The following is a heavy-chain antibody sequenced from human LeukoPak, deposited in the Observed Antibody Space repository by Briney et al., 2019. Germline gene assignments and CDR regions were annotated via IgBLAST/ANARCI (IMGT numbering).Heavy chain of an antibody. CDR1: GGTFSSYA. CDR2: IIPIFGTA. Sequence: SVKVSCKASGGTFSSYAISWVRQAPGQGLEWMGGIIPIFGTANYAQKFQGRVTITADESTSTAYMELSSLRSEDTAVYYCARENWNDGAFDIWGQGTMVTVSS. CDR3: ARENWNDGAFDI. D-gene: IGHD1-1*01. J-gene: IGHJ3*02. V-gene: IGHV1-69*13.